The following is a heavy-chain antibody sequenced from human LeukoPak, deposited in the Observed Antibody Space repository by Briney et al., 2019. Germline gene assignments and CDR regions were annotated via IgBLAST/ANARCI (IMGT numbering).Heavy chain of an antibody. CDR2: IGTSSTPI. D-gene: IGHD1-26*01. Sequence: GGSLRLSCAASGFTFSSHTMNWVRQAPGKGLEWISYIGTSSTPIYYADSVKGRFTISRDIGKNSLYLQMNSLRAEDTAVYYCARDFGYSFDYWGQGTLVTVSS. CDR1: GFTFSSHT. CDR3: ARDFGYSFDY. J-gene: IGHJ4*02. V-gene: IGHV3-48*01.